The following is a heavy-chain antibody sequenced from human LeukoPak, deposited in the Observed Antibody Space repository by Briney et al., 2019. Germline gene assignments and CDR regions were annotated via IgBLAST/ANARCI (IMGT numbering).Heavy chain of an antibody. Sequence: PSETLSLTCTVSGGSISSSSYYWGWIRQPPGKGLEWIGSIYYSGSTYYNPSLKSRVTISVDTSKNQFSLKLSSVTAADTAVYYCASQSLYSSSWINWFDPWGQGTLVTVSS. J-gene: IGHJ5*02. CDR1: GGSISSSSYY. CDR2: IYYSGST. V-gene: IGHV4-39*01. CDR3: ASQSLYSSSWINWFDP. D-gene: IGHD6-13*01.